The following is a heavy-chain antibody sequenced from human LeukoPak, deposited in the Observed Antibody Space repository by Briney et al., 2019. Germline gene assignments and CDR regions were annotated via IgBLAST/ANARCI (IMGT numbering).Heavy chain of an antibody. J-gene: IGHJ3*02. Sequence: SETLSLTCTVSGGSISSTSYYWGWIRQPPGKGLEWIGSYYYSGRAFYNPSLKSRVTISEDTSKNQFSLKLSSVTAADTAVYYCARRPTYCSGGTCYSDAFDIWGQGTMVTVSS. CDR1: GGSISSTSYY. CDR3: ARRPTYCSGGTCYSDAFDI. CDR2: YYYSGRA. D-gene: IGHD2-15*01. V-gene: IGHV4-39*01.